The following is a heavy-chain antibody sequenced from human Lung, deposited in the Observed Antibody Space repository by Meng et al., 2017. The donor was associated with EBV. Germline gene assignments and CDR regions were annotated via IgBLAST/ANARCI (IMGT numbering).Heavy chain of an antibody. CDR3: ARGYKGGY. J-gene: IGHJ4*02. CDR1: GFTVSSNY. D-gene: IGHD5-18*01. V-gene: IGHV3-30-3*01. Sequence: VQLVESGGGLIQPGGSLRLSCAASGFTVSSNYMSWVRQAPGKGLEWVAVISYDGSNKYYADSVKGRFTISRDNSKNTLYLQMNSLRAEDTAVYYCARGYKGGYWGQGTLVTVSS. CDR2: ISYDGSNK.